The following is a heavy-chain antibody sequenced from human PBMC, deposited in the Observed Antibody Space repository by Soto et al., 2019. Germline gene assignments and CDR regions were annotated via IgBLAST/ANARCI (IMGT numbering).Heavy chain of an antibody. CDR3: ARTAPMDAGDKYYYDF. CDR2: IIPFFGTA. J-gene: IGHJ4*02. Sequence: SVKVSCKTSGGTFSTFGISWVRQAPGQGLEWMGGIIPFFGTAEYSQEFEDRITITADESTNTVYMDLRSLTSEDTAIYYCARTAPMDAGDKYYYDFWGQGALVTVSS. CDR1: GGTFSTFG. D-gene: IGHD3-16*01. V-gene: IGHV1-69*13.